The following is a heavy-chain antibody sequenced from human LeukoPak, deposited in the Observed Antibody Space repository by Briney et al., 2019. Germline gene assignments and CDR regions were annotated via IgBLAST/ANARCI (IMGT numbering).Heavy chain of an antibody. CDR1: GFIFSDHY. V-gene: IGHV3-11*01. D-gene: IGHD1-26*01. CDR3: ARERRSLGSFDH. Sequence: GGSLRLSCAASGFIFSDHYMNWIRQAPGKGLEWVSFINTGGDTIYYADSVKGRFVISRDNTKNSLFLQINSLRTEDTAIYYCARERRSLGSFDHWGQGALVTVSS. J-gene: IGHJ4*02. CDR2: INTGGDTI.